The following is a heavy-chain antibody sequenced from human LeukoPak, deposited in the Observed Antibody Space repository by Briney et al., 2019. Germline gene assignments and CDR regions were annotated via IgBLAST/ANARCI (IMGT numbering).Heavy chain of an antibody. CDR2: INGYGDST. CDR3: AKDLRF. V-gene: IGHV3-23*01. Sequence: GGSLRLSCAASGFTYSFSNYVMSWVPQAPGKGLEWVSGINGYGDSTNYADPVERGFTMSRDNSKNTLYLQMNSLRVEETALYFCAKDLRFWGEGTLVTVSS. CDR1: GFTYSFSNYV. J-gene: IGHJ4*02.